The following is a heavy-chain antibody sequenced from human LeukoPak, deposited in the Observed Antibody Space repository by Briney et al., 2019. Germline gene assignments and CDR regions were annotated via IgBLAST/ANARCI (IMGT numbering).Heavy chain of an antibody. CDR1: GGSISSGGYY. J-gene: IGHJ3*02. CDR3: ARDEERGAFDI. Sequence: SETLSLTCTVSGGSISSGGYYWSWIRQHPGKGLEWIGYIYYSGSTYYNPSLKSRVTISVDTSKNQFSLKLSSVTAADTAVYYCARDEERGAFDIWGQGTMVTVSS. CDR2: IYYSGST. V-gene: IGHV4-31*03.